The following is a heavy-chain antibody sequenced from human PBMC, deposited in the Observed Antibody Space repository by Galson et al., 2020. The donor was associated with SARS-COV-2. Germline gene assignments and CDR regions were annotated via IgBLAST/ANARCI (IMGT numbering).Heavy chain of an antibody. Sequence: GGSLRLSCAASGFTFSSYAMSWVRQAPGKGLEWVSAISGSGGSTYYADSVKGRFTISRDNSKNTLYLQMNSLRAEDTAVYYCARAVYCSSTSCLYYYYYYYYMDVWGKGTTVTVSS. D-gene: IGHD2-2*01. CDR2: ISGSGGST. V-gene: IGHV3-23*01. CDR1: GFTFSSYA. CDR3: ARAVYCSSTSCLYYYYYYYYMDV. J-gene: IGHJ6*03.